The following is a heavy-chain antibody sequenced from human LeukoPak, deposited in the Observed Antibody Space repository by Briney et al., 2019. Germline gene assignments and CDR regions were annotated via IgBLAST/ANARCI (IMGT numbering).Heavy chain of an antibody. V-gene: IGHV3-11*01. CDR3: AKDMTEEAAAIFDY. D-gene: IGHD6-13*01. CDR1: GITFSDYY. CDR2: VSSSGNTQ. J-gene: IGHJ4*02. Sequence: GGCLRLSCTVSGITFSDYYMNWIRQAPGKALEYIAYVSSSGNTQFYADSVRGRFKISRDNAKNSLYLQMNSLRAEDTALYYCAKDMTEEAAAIFDYWGQGTLVTVSS.